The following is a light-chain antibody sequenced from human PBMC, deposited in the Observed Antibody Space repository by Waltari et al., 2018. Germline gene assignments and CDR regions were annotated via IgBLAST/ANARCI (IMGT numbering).Light chain of an antibody. V-gene: IGLV2-23*01. CDR2: EAT. J-gene: IGLJ1*01. CDR3: CSYTGSSTSYG. Sequence: QSALSHPASASGSPGQSLPPTCTGARTDLTRYNLFAWYQHHPNRAPTLIIYEATKRPSGISHRFSGAKSGATASLRISGLQADDEADYYCCSYTGSSTSYGCGGRTKVTVL. CDR1: RTDLTRYNL.